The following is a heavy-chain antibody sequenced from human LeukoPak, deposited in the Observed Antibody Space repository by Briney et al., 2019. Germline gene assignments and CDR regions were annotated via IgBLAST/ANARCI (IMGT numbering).Heavy chain of an antibody. D-gene: IGHD2-8*01. CDR2: VHGSGNT. Sequence: PSETLSLTCTVSAGSISSYYWSWIRQPAGKGLEWIGRVHGSGNTKYNPLLMSRVTMSVDTSKNQFSLKLTSVTAADTAVYYCAGNGDYWGQGTLVTVSS. CDR1: AGSISSYY. V-gene: IGHV4-4*07. J-gene: IGHJ4*02. CDR3: AGNGDY.